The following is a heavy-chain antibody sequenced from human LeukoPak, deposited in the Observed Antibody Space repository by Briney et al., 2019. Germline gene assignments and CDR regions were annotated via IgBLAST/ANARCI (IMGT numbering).Heavy chain of an antibody. Sequence: SETLSLTCAVYGGSFGGYYWSWIRQPPGKGLEWIGEINHSGSTYYNPSLKSRVTISVDTSKNQFSLKLSSVTAADTAVYYCASSPLYCSGGSCYGRFDPWGQGTLVTVSS. CDR2: INHSGST. J-gene: IGHJ5*02. V-gene: IGHV4-34*01. CDR3: ASSPLYCSGGSCYGRFDP. D-gene: IGHD2-15*01. CDR1: GGSFGGYY.